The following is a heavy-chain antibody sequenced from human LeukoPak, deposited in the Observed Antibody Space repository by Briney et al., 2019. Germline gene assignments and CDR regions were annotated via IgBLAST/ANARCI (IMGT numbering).Heavy chain of an antibody. CDR2: NSGSGGST. Sequence: GGSLRLSCAASGFTFSSYAMSWVRQAPGKGLEWVSANSGSGGSTYYADSVKGRFTISRDNSKNTLYLQMNSLRAEDTAVYYCAKDRSYYDFWSGYSGPKDYWGQGTLVTVSS. CDR1: GFTFSSYA. D-gene: IGHD3-3*01. J-gene: IGHJ4*02. V-gene: IGHV3-23*01. CDR3: AKDRSYYDFWSGYSGPKDY.